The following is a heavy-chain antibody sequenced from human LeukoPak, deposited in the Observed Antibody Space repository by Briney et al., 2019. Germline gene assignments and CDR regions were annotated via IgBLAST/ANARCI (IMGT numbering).Heavy chain of an antibody. CDR2: ISGSGGST. CDR1: GFTFSSYA. D-gene: IGHD6-19*01. Sequence: GGSLRLSCAASGFTFSSYAMSWVRQAPGKGLEWVSAISGSGGSTYYADSVKGRFTISRDNSKNTLYLQMNSLRAEDTAVYYCARDGQKWYSSGSNWFDPWGQGTLVTVSS. V-gene: IGHV3-23*01. CDR3: ARDGQKWYSSGSNWFDP. J-gene: IGHJ5*02.